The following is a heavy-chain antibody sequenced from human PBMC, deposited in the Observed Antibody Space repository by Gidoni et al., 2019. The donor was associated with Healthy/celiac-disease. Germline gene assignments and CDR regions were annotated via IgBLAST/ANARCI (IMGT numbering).Heavy chain of an antibody. Sequence: QVQLQESGPGLVKPSETLSLTCTVSGGSISSYYWSWIRQPPGKGLEWIGYIYYSGSTNYNPSLKSRVTISVDTSKNQFSLKLSSVTAADTAVYCCARVVSDYVGGNWFDPWGQGTLVTVSS. D-gene: IGHD4-17*01. CDR2: IYYSGST. J-gene: IGHJ5*02. CDR1: GGSISSYY. V-gene: IGHV4-59*01. CDR3: ARVVSDYVGGNWFDP.